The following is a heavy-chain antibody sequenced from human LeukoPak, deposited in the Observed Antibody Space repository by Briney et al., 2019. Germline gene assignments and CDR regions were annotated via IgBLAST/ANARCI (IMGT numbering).Heavy chain of an antibody. CDR3: VMYSRADY. Sequence: GGSLRLSCAASGFTFSIYWMSWVRQVPGKGLEWVANINQDGSEKYYVDSVKGRFTISRDNAKNSLYLQMNSLRAEDTAVYYCVMYSRADYWGQGTLVTVSS. CDR2: INQDGSEK. V-gene: IGHV3-7*01. D-gene: IGHD6-13*01. J-gene: IGHJ4*02. CDR1: GFTFSIYW.